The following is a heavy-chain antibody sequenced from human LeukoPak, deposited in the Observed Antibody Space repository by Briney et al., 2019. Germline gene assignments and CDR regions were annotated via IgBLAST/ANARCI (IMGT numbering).Heavy chain of an antibody. Sequence: GGSLRLSCAASGFTVTSNYMTWVRQAPGKGLEWVSIIYDNGDTCYADSVKGRFTVTRDSSKNTVSLEMNSLRVDDTAVYYCVSHSDPLTGYSFDYWGQGTLVTVSS. CDR3: VSHSDPLTGYSFDY. CDR1: GFTVTSNY. CDR2: IYDNGDT. V-gene: IGHV3-53*01. D-gene: IGHD3-9*01. J-gene: IGHJ4*02.